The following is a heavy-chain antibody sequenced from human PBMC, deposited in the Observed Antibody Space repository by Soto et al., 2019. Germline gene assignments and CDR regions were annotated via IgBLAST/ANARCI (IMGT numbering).Heavy chain of an antibody. CDR3: ARYTVTGQFDY. CDR2: IGTAGDT. CDR1: GFTFSSYD. Sequence: GGSLRLSCAACGFTFSSYDMHWVRQATGKGLEWVSAIGTAGDTYYPGSVKGRFTISRENAKNSLYLQMNSLRAGDTAVYYCARYTVTGQFDYWGQGTLVTVSS. J-gene: IGHJ4*02. D-gene: IGHD4-4*01. V-gene: IGHV3-13*01.